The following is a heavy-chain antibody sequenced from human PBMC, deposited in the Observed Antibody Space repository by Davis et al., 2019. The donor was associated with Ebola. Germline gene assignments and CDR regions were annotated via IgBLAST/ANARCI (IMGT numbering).Heavy chain of an antibody. CDR2: IRYDGSKK. CDR3: AKDRINMVIVTITGGVDFDS. Sequence: PGGSLRLSCAASEFSFSHYGIHWVRQAPGKGLEWVAYIRYDGSKKYHADSVKGRFTISRDDSKNTLYLQMNSLRPEDTAVYYCAKDRINMVIVTITGGVDFDSWGQGTLVTVSS. V-gene: IGHV3-30*02. D-gene: IGHD3-22*01. CDR1: EFSFSHYG. J-gene: IGHJ4*02.